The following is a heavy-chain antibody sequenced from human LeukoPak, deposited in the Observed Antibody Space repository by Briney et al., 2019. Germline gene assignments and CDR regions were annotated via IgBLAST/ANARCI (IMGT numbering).Heavy chain of an antibody. D-gene: IGHD4-17*01. V-gene: IGHV3-7*01. CDR3: ARGDFNDYGDYVDAFEI. CDR2: IKPDGSEK. J-gene: IGHJ3*02. Sequence: PGGSLRLSCAASGFTFSSYRMSWVRQAPGKGLEWVANIKPDGSEKYCVDSVKGRFTISRDNAKKSLYLQMNSLRAEDTAVYYCARGDFNDYGDYVDAFEIWGQGTMVTVSA. CDR1: GFTFSSYR.